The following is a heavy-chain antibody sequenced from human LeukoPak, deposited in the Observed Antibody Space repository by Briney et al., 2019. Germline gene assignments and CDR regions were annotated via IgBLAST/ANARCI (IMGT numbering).Heavy chain of an antibody. Sequence: GGSLRLSCAASGFTFSSYAMSRVRQAPGKGLEWVSAISGSGGSTYYADSVKGRFTISRDNSKNTLYLQMNSLRAEDTAVYYCAKDLDYYYDSSGYLGRYDAFDIWGQGTMVTVSS. CDR3: AKDLDYYYDSSGYLGRYDAFDI. CDR1: GFTFSSYA. V-gene: IGHV3-23*01. J-gene: IGHJ3*02. D-gene: IGHD3-22*01. CDR2: ISGSGGST.